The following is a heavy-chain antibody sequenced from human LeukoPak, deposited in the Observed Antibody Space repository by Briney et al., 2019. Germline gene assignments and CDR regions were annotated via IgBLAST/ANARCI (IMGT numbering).Heavy chain of an antibody. J-gene: IGHJ3*02. CDR2: ISYDGSNK. D-gene: IGHD2-2*01. V-gene: IGHV3-30*18. CDR1: GFTFSSYG. Sequence: GGSLRLSCAASGFTFSSYGMHWVRQAPGKGLEWVAVISYDGSNKYYADSVKGRFTISRDNSKNTLYLQMNSLRAEDTAVYYCAKVWPLDPALSNGAFDIWGQGTMVTVSS. CDR3: AKVWPLDPALSNGAFDI.